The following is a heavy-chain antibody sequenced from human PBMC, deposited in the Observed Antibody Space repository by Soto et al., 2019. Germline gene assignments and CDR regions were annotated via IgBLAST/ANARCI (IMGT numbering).Heavy chain of an antibody. CDR2: INGGNGNT. CDR1: GSTVPNYA. V-gene: IGHV1-3*01. CDR3: ARTSTVTRSNWFDS. Sequence: ASVKVSCKASGSTVPNYAIHWVRQAPGQRLEWMGWINGGNGNTYYSEHFQGKVTFTRDTSAGTVYMQLSSLKASDTAMYYCARTSTVTRSNWFDSWGQGTLVTVSS. J-gene: IGHJ5*01. D-gene: IGHD4-17*01.